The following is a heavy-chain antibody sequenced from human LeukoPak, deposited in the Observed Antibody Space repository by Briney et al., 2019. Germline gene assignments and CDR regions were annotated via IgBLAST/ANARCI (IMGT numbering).Heavy chain of an antibody. CDR1: GYSISSGYQ. V-gene: IGHV4-38-2*02. D-gene: IGHD1-26*01. Sequence: PSETLSLTCAVSGYSISSGYQWGWIRQPPGKALEWIGNIYRSGNTYYNPSLKSRVTISLDTSKNQFSLKVSSVAATDTAVYYCARDRTSGSFSIWGLGTLVTVSS. CDR3: ARDRTSGSFSI. CDR2: IYRSGNT. J-gene: IGHJ4*02.